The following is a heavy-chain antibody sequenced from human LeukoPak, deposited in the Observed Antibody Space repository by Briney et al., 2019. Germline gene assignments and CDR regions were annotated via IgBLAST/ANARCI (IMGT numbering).Heavy chain of an antibody. CDR2: VNKDGSEK. V-gene: IGHV3-7*03. CDR3: ARNNDMDV. J-gene: IGHJ6*02. Sequence: GSLRLSCAASGFILSNHWMTWVRQAPGKGPEWVANVNKDGSEKYYVDSVKGRFTISRDTAKNSLYLQMNNLRAEGTALYYCARNNDMDVWGQGTTVTVSS. CDR1: GFILSNHW. D-gene: IGHD1/OR15-1a*01.